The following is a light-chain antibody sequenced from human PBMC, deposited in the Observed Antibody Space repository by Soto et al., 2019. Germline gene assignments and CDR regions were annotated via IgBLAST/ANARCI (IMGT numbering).Light chain of an antibody. Sequence: DIQMTQSPSTLSASVGDRVTITCRASQSINSWLAWYQQKPGKAPKLLIYKASSLESGVPSRFSGSGSGTEFTLTISSLQPDDFATYYCHQYNSYSYTFGQGTKVEIK. CDR1: QSINSW. CDR3: HQYNSYSYT. J-gene: IGKJ2*01. V-gene: IGKV1-5*03. CDR2: KAS.